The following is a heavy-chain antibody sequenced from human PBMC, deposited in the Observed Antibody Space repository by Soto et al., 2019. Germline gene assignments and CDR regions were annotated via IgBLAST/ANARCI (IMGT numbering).Heavy chain of an antibody. V-gene: IGHV3-30*18. Sequence: QVQLVESGGGVVQPGRSLTLSCAASGFIFSKYGVHWVRQTPGKGLEWVALISYDGGHKFYTDSVKGRFTISRDNSKNTLLLQMNSLRAEDTAVYYCAKLGLPDLRVSTVLDVWGQGTTVIVSS. CDR3: AKLGLPDLRVSTVLDV. CDR2: ISYDGGHK. CDR1: GFIFSKYG. J-gene: IGHJ6*02. D-gene: IGHD2-15*01.